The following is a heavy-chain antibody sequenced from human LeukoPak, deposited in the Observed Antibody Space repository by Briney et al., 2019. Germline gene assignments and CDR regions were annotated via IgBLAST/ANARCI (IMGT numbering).Heavy chain of an antibody. J-gene: IGHJ4*02. CDR3: AKKETTVTTLFEN. CDR1: GFTFSSYA. Sequence: GGSLRLSCAAPGFTFSSYAMSWVRQAPGKGLEWASDISASGGSTYYADSVKGRFTISRDNSKNTLYLQMNSLRAEDTAVYYCAKKETTVTTLFENWGQGTLVTVSS. D-gene: IGHD4-17*01. CDR2: ISASGGST. V-gene: IGHV3-23*01.